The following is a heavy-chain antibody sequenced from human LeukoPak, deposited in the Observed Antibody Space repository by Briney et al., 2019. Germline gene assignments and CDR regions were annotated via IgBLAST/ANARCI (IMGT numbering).Heavy chain of an antibody. Sequence: PGGSLGLSCAASGFTFSNYAMNWVRQAPGKGLEWVSSISGGGETTYYADSAKGRFTISRDNSQNTLYLQMNSLRAEDTAVYYCARDYADYVGYFFFDYWGQGTLVTVSS. D-gene: IGHD4-17*01. CDR2: ISGGGETT. CDR1: GFTFSNYA. V-gene: IGHV3-23*01. J-gene: IGHJ4*02. CDR3: ARDYADYVGYFFFDY.